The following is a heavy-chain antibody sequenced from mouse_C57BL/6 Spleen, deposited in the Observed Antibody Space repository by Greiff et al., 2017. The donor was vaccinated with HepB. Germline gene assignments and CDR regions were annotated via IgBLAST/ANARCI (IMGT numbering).Heavy chain of an antibody. V-gene: IGHV7-3*01. CDR2: IRNKANGYTT. CDR3: ARFSRLCYFDY. J-gene: IGHJ2*01. Sequence: EVQVVESGGGLVQPGGSLSLSCAASGFTFTDYYMSWVRQPPGKALEWLGFIRNKANGYTTEYSASVKGRFTISRDNSQSILYLQMNALRAEDSATYYCARFSRLCYFDYWGQGTTLTVSS. CDR1: GFTFTDYY.